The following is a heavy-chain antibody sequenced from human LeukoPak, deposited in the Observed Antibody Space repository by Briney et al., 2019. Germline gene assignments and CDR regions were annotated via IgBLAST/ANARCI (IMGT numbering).Heavy chain of an antibody. J-gene: IGHJ6*03. CDR2: ISYSGTT. V-gene: IGHV4-39*07. CDR3: ARDLSAHARGYYYYMDV. D-gene: IGHD3-10*02. CDR1: GGSVSSSSDS. Sequence: PSETLSLTCTVSGGSVSSSSDSWGWIRQPPGKGLEWIGTISYSGTTYYSPSLKSRVTLLLDTSKNQFSLKLSSVTAADTAVYYCARDLSAHARGYYYYMDVWGKGTTVTVSS.